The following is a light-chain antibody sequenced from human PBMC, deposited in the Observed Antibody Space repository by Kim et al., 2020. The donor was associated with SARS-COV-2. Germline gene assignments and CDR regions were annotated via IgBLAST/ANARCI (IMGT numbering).Light chain of an antibody. CDR3: KSRDSSGKVV. Sequence: SSELTQDPAVSVALGQTVRITCKGDSLRSYYASWYQQKPGQAPVLVIYGKNNRPSGIKDRFSGSSSGNTASLTITGAQAEDEADYYCKSRDSSGKVVFGGGTQLTVL. J-gene: IGLJ2*01. V-gene: IGLV3-19*01. CDR1: SLRSYY. CDR2: GKN.